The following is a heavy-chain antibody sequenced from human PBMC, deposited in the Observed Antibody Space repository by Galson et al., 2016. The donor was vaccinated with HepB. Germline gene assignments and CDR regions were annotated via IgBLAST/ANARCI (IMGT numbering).Heavy chain of an antibody. V-gene: IGHV3-15*01. D-gene: IGHD3-10*01. CDR2: IKSRTDGGTA. CDR1: GFTVTNAW. CDR3: SNHYGSGTYYEFDP. Sequence: SLRLSCAASGFTVTNAWMTWVRQAPGKGLEWVGRIKSRTDGGTADYAAPVKGRFIISRDDSKNTLYLQMNSLKTEDKAVYYCSNHYGSGTYYEFDPWGQGTPVTVSS. J-gene: IGHJ5*02.